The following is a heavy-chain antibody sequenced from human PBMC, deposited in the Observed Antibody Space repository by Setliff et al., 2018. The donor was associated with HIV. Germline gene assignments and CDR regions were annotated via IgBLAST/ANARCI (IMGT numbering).Heavy chain of an antibody. CDR1: GFTFGDYV. Sequence: SCITSGFTFGDYVMSWFRQAPGKGLEWVGFIRSKAHGGTTEYAASVEVRFIISRGDSKSIAYLQMNSLKTEDTAVYYCTRSNWGSTPDFDYWGQGTMVTVSS. J-gene: IGHJ4*02. V-gene: IGHV3-49*03. D-gene: IGHD7-27*01. CDR3: TRSNWGSTPDFDY. CDR2: IRSKAHGGTT.